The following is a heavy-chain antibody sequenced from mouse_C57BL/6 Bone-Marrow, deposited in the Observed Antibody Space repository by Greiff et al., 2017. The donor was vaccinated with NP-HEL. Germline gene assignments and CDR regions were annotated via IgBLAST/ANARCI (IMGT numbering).Heavy chain of an antibody. CDR2: ISSGGDYI. D-gene: IGHD1-1*01. V-gene: IGHV5-9-1*02. Sequence: EVQVVESGEGLVKPGGSLKLSCAASGFTFSSYAMSWVRQTPEKRLEWVAYISSGGDYIYYADTVKGRFTISRDNARNTLYLQMSSLKSEDTAMYYCTREEVIYYYGSSYDAMDYWGQGTSVTVSS. CDR1: GFTFSSYA. J-gene: IGHJ4*01. CDR3: TREEVIYYYGSSYDAMDY.